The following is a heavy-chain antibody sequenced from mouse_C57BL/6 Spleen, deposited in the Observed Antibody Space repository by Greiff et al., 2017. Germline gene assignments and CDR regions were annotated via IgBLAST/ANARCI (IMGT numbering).Heavy chain of an antibody. V-gene: IGHV1-64*01. CDR1: GYTFTSYW. CDR2: IHPNSGST. CDR3: ARYETYDYDPFAY. J-gene: IGHJ3*01. D-gene: IGHD2-4*01. Sequence: QVQLQQSGAELVKPGASVKLSCKASGYTFTSYWMHWVKQRPGQGLEWIGMIHPNSGSTNYNEKFKSKATLTVDKSSSTAYMQLSSLTSEDSAVYYCARYETYDYDPFAYWGQGTLVTVSA.